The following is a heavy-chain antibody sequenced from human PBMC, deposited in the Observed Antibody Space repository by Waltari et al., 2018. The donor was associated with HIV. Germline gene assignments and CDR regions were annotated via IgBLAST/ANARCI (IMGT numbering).Heavy chain of an antibody. CDR2: ICPGDSET. V-gene: IGHV5-51*01. J-gene: IGHJ3*02. D-gene: IGHD2-2*01. CDR3: ARQDIVVVPDAFDI. Sequence: EVQLVQSGAEVKKPGESLKISCKGSGYTFTSYWIGWVRQMPGKGLEWMGVICPGDSETTDSPSFQGQVTIAADKSISTAYLQWSSRKASDTAMYYCARQDIVVVPDAFDIWGQGTMVTVSS. CDR1: GYTFTSYW.